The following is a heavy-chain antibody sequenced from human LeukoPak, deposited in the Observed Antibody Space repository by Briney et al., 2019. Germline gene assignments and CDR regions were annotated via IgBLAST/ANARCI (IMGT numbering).Heavy chain of an antibody. CDR3: ARWYYYDSSGYGTYAFDI. Sequence: GESLKISCKGSGYSFTSYWIGWVRQMPGKGLEWMGIIYPGDSDTRYSPSFQGQVTISADKSISTAYLQWSSLKASDTAMYYCARWYYYDSSGYGTYAFDIWGQGTMVTVSS. J-gene: IGHJ3*02. CDR2: IYPGDSDT. D-gene: IGHD3-22*01. V-gene: IGHV5-51*01. CDR1: GYSFTSYW.